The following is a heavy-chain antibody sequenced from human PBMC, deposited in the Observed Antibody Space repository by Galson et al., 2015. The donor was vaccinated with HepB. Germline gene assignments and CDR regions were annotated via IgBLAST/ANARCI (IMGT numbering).Heavy chain of an antibody. CDR1: GASIRRSPDF. V-gene: IGHV4-39*02. CDR3: ARRAYNFFDP. CDR2: ISDTGST. J-gene: IGHJ5*02. Sequence: SETLSLTCSVSGASIRRSPDFWGWIRQPPGKGLEWIGFISDTGSTYYNPSLRSRVIISVDTAKNHFSLRQSSVTAADTATYYCARRAYNFFDPCGRGSLVTGSA.